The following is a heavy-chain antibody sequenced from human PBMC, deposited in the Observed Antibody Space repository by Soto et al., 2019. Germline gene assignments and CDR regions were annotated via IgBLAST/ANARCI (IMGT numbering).Heavy chain of an antibody. CDR1: GFTFSGCA. V-gene: IGHV3-23*01. Sequence: EVQLLESGGGLVQPGGSLRLSCAASGFTFSGCAMSWVRQAPGKGLEWVSSISFSGDITYYADSVKGRFTISRDNSKNTLYMEMNSLRFEDTAVYHCAKGGFWVHYGMDAWGQGTTVTVSS. CDR2: ISFSGDIT. D-gene: IGHD3-16*01. CDR3: AKGGFWVHYGMDA. J-gene: IGHJ6*02.